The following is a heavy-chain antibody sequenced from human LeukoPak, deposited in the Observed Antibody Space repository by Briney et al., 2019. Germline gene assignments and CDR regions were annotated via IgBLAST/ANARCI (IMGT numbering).Heavy chain of an antibody. J-gene: IGHJ3*02. CDR1: GGSFSGYY. V-gene: IGHV4-4*07. Sequence: SETLSLTCAVYGGSFSGYYWSWIRQPAGKGLEWIGRIYTSGSTNYNPSLKSRVTISVDTSKNQFSLKLSSVTAADTAVYYCARDRSYYDFWSGSNDAFDIWGQGTMVTVSS. CDR2: IYTSGST. D-gene: IGHD3-3*01. CDR3: ARDRSYYDFWSGSNDAFDI.